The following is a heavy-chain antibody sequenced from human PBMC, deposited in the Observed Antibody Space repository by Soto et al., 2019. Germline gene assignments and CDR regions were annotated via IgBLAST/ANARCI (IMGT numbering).Heavy chain of an antibody. CDR2: ISAYNGNT. CDR3: ASTIAVAGTGLVNY. J-gene: IGHJ4*02. Sequence: QVQLVQSGAEVKKPGASVKVSCKASGYTFTSYGISWVRQAPGQGLEWMGWISAYNGNTNYAQKLQGRVAMTTDTSTSTAYMELRSLRSDDTAVYYCASTIAVAGTGLVNYWGQGTLVTVSS. V-gene: IGHV1-18*04. CDR1: GYTFTSYG. D-gene: IGHD6-19*01.